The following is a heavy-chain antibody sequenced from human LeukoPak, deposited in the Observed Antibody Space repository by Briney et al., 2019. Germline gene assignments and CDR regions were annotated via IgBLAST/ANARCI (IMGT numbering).Heavy chain of an antibody. J-gene: IGHJ3*02. Sequence: GGSLRLSCAASGFTFSSYAMSWVRQAPGKGLEWVSAISGSGGSTYYADSVKGRFTISRDNSKNTLYLQMSSLRAEDTAVYYCAKDPWGLDGFDIWGQGTMVTVSS. D-gene: IGHD7-27*01. CDR1: GFTFSSYA. CDR3: AKDPWGLDGFDI. CDR2: ISGSGGST. V-gene: IGHV3-23*01.